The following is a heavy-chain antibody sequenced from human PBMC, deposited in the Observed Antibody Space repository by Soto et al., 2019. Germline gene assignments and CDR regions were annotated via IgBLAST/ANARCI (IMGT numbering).Heavy chain of an antibody. CDR1: GFTFSNYG. CDR3: AAGEPLNY. J-gene: IGHJ4*02. CDR2: IWYDGSNK. D-gene: IGHD3-10*01. Sequence: QVQLVESGGGVVQPGMSLRLSCAASGFTFSNYGMHWVRQAPGKGLERVAVIWYDGSNKYYADSVKGRFTISRDNSKNTVYLQMNSLRGEDTAMYYCAAGEPLNYRGQGTLVTVSS. V-gene: IGHV3-33*08.